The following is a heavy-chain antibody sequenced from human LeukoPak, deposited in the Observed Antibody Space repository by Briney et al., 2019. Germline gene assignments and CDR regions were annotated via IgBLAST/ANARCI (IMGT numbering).Heavy chain of an antibody. D-gene: IGHD3-16*01. V-gene: IGHV3-33*08. CDR2: IWYDGSNK. CDR3: ARDRGGAFDY. Sequence: GGSLRLSCAASGFTFSSHWMHWVRQAPGKGLEWVAVIWYDGSNKYYADSVKGRFTISRDNSKNTLYLQMNSLRAEDTAVYYCARDRGGAFDYWGQGTLVTVSS. J-gene: IGHJ4*02. CDR1: GFTFSSHW.